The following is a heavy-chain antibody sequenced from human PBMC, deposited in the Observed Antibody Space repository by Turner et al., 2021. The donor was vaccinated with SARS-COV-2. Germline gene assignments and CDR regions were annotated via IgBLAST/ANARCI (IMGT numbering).Heavy chain of an antibody. CDR2: IYYSGST. V-gene: IGHV4-39*01. Sequence: QLQLQESGPGLVKPSETLSVTCTASGGAINTSPYYWGWIRQPPGKGLEWIGNIYYSGSTYYNPSLKSRIIISIDTSKNQFSLQVTAVTAADTAIYYCASRRGGSAAYNPWGQGTLVTVSS. D-gene: IGHD6-13*01. J-gene: IGHJ5*02. CDR1: GGAINTSPYY. CDR3: ASRRGGSAAYNP.